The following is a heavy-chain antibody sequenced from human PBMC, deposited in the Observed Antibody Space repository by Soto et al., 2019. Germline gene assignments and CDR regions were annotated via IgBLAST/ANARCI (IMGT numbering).Heavy chain of an antibody. V-gene: IGHV1-2*04. CDR1: GYTFTGYY. J-gene: IGHJ4*02. CDR2: INPNSGGT. Sequence: ASVKVSCKASGYTFTGYYMHWVRQAPGQGLEWMGWINPNSGGTNYAQKFQGWVTMTRDTSISTAYMELSRLRSDDTAVYYCARDSRWYYDFWSGYGNYFDYWGQGTLVTVSS. CDR3: ARDSRWYYDFWSGYGNYFDY. D-gene: IGHD3-3*01.